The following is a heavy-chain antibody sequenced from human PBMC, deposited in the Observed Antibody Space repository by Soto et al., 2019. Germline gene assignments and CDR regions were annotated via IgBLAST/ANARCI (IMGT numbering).Heavy chain of an antibody. J-gene: IGHJ4*02. CDR1: GGSFRCYS. V-gene: IGHV4-34*01. D-gene: IGHD3-10*01. Sequence: QVQLQQWGTGLLKPSETLSLTCAVYGGSFRCYSWTWSRQPPGKGLEWIGEIDHSVSTNYNPTLKSRVTISVDTSKDQFSLQLPSVTAAVTAGYYCARVKYTDNYRGLEYWGQGTRVTVSS. CDR3: ARVKYTDNYRGLEY. CDR2: IDHSVST.